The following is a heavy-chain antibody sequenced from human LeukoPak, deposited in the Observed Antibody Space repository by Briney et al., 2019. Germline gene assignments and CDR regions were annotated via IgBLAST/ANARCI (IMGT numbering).Heavy chain of an antibody. J-gene: IGHJ4*02. CDR1: GFTFSDYA. CDR3: ARGHCSSGTCHSCLSYYFDY. D-gene: IGHD2-15*01. CDR2: VSDDGRNT. Sequence: GGPLTLSCAASGFTFSDYAMSWVRQTPGQGLEWVSTVSDDGRNTYHRDPVKGRFTIARDKNTLYLLMSSLGVGDTAVYYCARGHCSSGTCHSCLSYYFDYWGEGTLVTVSS. V-gene: IGHV3-23*01.